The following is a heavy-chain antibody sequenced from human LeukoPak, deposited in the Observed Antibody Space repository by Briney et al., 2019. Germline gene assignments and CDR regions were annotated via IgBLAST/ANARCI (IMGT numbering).Heavy chain of an antibody. Sequence: PGGSLRLSCAASGFTFSSFAMSWVRQTPGKGLEWVSAISGSGGSTYYADSVKGRFTISRDNSKNTLYLQMNSLRAEDTAVYYCAKDNQEELLHYYYYMDVWGKGTTVTISS. V-gene: IGHV3-23*01. D-gene: IGHD2-15*01. CDR2: ISGSGGST. CDR1: GFTFSSFA. J-gene: IGHJ6*03. CDR3: AKDNQEELLHYYYYMDV.